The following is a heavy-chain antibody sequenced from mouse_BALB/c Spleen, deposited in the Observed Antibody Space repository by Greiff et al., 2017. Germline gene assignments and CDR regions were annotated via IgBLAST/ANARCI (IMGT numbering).Heavy chain of an antibody. CDR1: GYTFTDYA. CDR3: ARGVTTAHFDY. V-gene: IGHV1S137*01. J-gene: IGHJ2*01. D-gene: IGHD1-2*01. Sequence: VQLQQSGAELVRPGVSVKISCKGSGYTFTDYAMHWVKQSNAKSLEWIGVISTYYGDASYNQKFKGKATMTVDKSSSTAYMELARLTAEDSAIYYCARGVTTAHFDYWGQGTTLTVSS. CDR2: ISTYYGDA.